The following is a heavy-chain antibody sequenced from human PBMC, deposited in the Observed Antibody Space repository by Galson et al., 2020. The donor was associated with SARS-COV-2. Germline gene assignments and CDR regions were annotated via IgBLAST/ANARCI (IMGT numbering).Heavy chain of an antibody. J-gene: IGHJ4*02. V-gene: IGHV4-39*01. D-gene: IGHD3-10*01. CDR2: INYSGST. CDR3: ARLWFGDFSTAGRFGV. CDR1: DASISSSRFS. Sequence: SETLSLTCTVSDASISSSRFSWGWIRQSPGKGLEWIGNINYSGSTYYNPSLKSRATISVNTSKNQFSLRLNSVTAADTAVCFCARLWFGDFSTAGRFGVWGQGTLVTVSS.